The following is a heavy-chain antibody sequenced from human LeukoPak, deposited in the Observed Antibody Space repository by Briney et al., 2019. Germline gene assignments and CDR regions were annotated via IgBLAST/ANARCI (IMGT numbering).Heavy chain of an antibody. CDR2: INHSGST. J-gene: IGHJ5*02. CDR3: ARGSIAAAGMWSYWFDP. V-gene: IGHV4-34*01. Sequence: SETLSLTCAVYGGSFSGYYWSWIRQPPGKGLEWIGGINHSGSTNYNPSLKSRVTISVDTSKNQFSLKLSSVTAADTAVYYCARGSIAAAGMWSYWFDPWGQGTLVTVSS. CDR1: GGSFSGYY. D-gene: IGHD6-13*01.